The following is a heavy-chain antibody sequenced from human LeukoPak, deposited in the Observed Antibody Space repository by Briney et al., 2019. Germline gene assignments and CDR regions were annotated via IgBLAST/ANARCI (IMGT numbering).Heavy chain of an antibody. CDR2: ISYDGSNK. Sequence: GRSLRLSCAASGFTFTTYGMHWVRQAPGKGLEWVAVISYDGSNKYYADSVKGRFTISRDNSKNTLYLQMNSLRAEDTAVYYCAKDGYYGDYVGAFDIWGQGTMVTVSS. CDR3: AKDGYYGDYVGAFDI. D-gene: IGHD4-17*01. V-gene: IGHV3-30*18. J-gene: IGHJ3*02. CDR1: GFTFTTYG.